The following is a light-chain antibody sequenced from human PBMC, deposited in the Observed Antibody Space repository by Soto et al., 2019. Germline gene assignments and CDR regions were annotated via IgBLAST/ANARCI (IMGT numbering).Light chain of an antibody. J-gene: IGKJ4*01. V-gene: IGKV3-20*01. CDR3: QQYDFLPLT. CDR1: QSVSRNY. CDR2: GAS. Sequence: EVVLTQSPGTLSLSPGDRATLSCRASQSVSRNYLAWYQQKPGQTPRLLIFGASNRAADIPARFSASGSGTDFTLTISGLEPDAFAVYYCQQYDFLPLTFGGGTRL.